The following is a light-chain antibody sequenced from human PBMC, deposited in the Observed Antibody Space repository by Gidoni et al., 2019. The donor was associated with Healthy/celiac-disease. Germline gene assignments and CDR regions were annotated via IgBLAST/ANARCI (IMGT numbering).Light chain of an antibody. CDR3: QQYDNLPRLT. CDR2: DAS. J-gene: IGKJ3*01. CDR1: QDISNY. V-gene: IGKV1-33*01. Sequence: DIQMTQSPSSLSASGGDRVTSTCQASQDISNYLNWYQQKPGKAPKLLIYDASNLEPGVPSRFSGSGSGTDFTFTISSLQPEDIATYYCQQYDNLPRLTFGPGTKVDIK.